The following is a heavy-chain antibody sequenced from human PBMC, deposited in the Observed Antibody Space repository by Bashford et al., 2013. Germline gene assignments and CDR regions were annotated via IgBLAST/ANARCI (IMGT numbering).Heavy chain of an antibody. CDR1: GFAFSDYY. CDR2: ISDSGSSM. D-gene: IGHD3-10*01. Sequence: GSLRLSCAASGFAFSDYYMSWIRQAPGKGLEWISYISDSGSSMYSADSVKGRFTISRDNANNSLYLQMNSLRAEDTAVYYCARDRSSGSNDLWGQGTLVTVSS. V-gene: IGHV3-11*01. J-gene: IGHJ5*02. CDR3: ARDRSSGSNDL.